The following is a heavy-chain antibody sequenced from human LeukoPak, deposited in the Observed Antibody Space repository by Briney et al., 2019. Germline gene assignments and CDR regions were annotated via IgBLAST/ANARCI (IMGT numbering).Heavy chain of an antibody. V-gene: IGHV3-13*01. D-gene: IGHD2-2*01. CDR2: IGTAGDT. J-gene: IGHJ5*02. CDR1: GFMFSSNW. CDR3: ARGGRYCSSTSCYYWFDP. Sequence: GGSLRLSCAASGFMFSSNWMSWVRLAPGKGLEWVSAIGTAGDTYYPGSVKGRFTISRENAKNSLYLQMNSLRAEDTAVYYCARGGRYCSSTSCYYWFDPWGQGTLVTVSS.